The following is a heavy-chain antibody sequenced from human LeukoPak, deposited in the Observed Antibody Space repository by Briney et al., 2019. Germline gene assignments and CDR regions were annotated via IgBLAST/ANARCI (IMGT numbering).Heavy chain of an antibody. J-gene: IGHJ5*02. CDR1: GGSFSGYY. CDR3: ARSQNVAAATGWFDP. D-gene: IGHD6-13*01. CDR2: INHSGST. Sequence: PSETLSLTCAVYGGSFSGYYWSWIRQPPGKGLEWIGEINHSGSTNYNPSLKSRVTISVDTSKNQFSLKLNSVTAADSAMYYCARSQNVAAATGWFDPWGQGTLVTVSS. V-gene: IGHV4-34*01.